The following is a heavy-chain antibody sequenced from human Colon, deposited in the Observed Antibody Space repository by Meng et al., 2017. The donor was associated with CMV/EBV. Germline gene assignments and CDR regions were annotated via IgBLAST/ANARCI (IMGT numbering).Heavy chain of an antibody. J-gene: IGHJ4*02. D-gene: IGHD3-10*01. Sequence: GESLKISCAVSGFIFSDHYMDWFRQAPGKGLEWVGRIKNKANSYITEYAASVRGRFTISRDDSKNSLYLEVNSLKTEDTAVYYCGRDSMKGGGFDCWGQGVLVIVSS. V-gene: IGHV3-72*01. CDR3: GRDSMKGGGFDC. CDR1: GFIFSDHY. CDR2: IKNKANSYIT.